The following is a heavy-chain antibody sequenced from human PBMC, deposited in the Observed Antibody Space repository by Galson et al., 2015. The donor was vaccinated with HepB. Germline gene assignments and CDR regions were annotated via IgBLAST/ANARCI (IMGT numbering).Heavy chain of an antibody. V-gene: IGHV1-69*04. CDR1: GGTFSSYT. J-gene: IGHJ5*02. CDR3: ARDEEQLVTAGFVNWFDP. D-gene: IGHD6-13*01. CDR2: IIPILGIA. Sequence: SVKVSCKASGGTFSSYTISWVRQAPGQGLEWMGRIIPILGIANYAQKFQGRVTITADKSTSTAYMELSSLRSEDTAVYYCARDEEQLVTAGFVNWFDPWGQGTLVTVSS.